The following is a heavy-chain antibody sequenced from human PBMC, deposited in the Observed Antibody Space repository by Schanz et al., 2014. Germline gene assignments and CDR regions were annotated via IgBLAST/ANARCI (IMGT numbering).Heavy chain of an antibody. J-gene: IGHJ4*02. Sequence: VQLVQSGAEVKKPGASVKVSCKASGGTFSTYTISWVRQAPGQGLEWMGWMNPNSGNTGYAQKFQGRVTMTRNTSISTAYMELRSLRSDDTAVYYCARGGYSSGWYDRDIAHFDYWGQGTLVTVSS. V-gene: IGHV1-8*02. D-gene: IGHD6-19*01. CDR2: MNPNSGNT. CDR1: GGTFSTYT. CDR3: ARGGYSSGWYDRDIAHFDY.